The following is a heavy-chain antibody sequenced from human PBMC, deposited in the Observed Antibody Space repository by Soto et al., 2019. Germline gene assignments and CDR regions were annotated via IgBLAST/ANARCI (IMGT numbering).Heavy chain of an antibody. V-gene: IGHV3-21*01. CDR2: ISSSSSYI. J-gene: IGHJ4*01. D-gene: IGHD2-15*01. CDR1: GFTLSSYS. Sequence: EVQLVESGGGLVKPGGSLRLSCAASGFTLSSYSMNWVRQAPGKGLEWVSSISSSSSYIYYADSVKGRFTISRDNAKNSLYLQMNSLGAEDTAVYYCARGRVVVTRDFDFWGHRSLVTVAA. CDR3: ARGRVVVTRDFDF.